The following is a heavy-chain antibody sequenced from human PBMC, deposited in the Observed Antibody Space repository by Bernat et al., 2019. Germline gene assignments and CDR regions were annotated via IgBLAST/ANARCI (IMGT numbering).Heavy chain of an antibody. Sequence: QVQLVQSGAEVKKPGSSVKVSCKASGGTFSSYAISWVRQAPGQGLEWMVGIIPIFGTANYAQKFQGRVTITADKSTSTAYMELSSLRSEDTAVYYCARAGIVVVVAATWSWFDPWGQGTLVTVSS. CDR3: ARAGIVVVVAATWSWFDP. CDR1: GGTFSSYA. CDR2: IIPIFGTA. V-gene: IGHV1-69*06. D-gene: IGHD2-15*01. J-gene: IGHJ5*02.